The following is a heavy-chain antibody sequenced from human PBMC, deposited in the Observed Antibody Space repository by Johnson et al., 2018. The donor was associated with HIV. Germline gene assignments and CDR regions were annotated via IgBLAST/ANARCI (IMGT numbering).Heavy chain of an antibody. CDR1: GLTFSSYW. J-gene: IGHJ3*02. CDR3: ARDATYRKYALTSFDI. Sequence: VQLVESGGGLVQPGGSLRLSCAASGLTFSSYWMSWVRQAPGKGLEWVANIKQDGSEKYYADSVQGRFTISRDNSKNTLYLQMNTLRAEDTAVYYCARDATYRKYALTSFDIWGQGAMVTVSS. D-gene: IGHD1-14*01. V-gene: IGHV3-7*03. CDR2: IKQDGSEK.